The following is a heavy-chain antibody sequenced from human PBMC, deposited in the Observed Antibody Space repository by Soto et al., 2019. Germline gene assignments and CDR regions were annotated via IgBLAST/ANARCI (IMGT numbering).Heavy chain of an antibody. CDR2: AIPNLGVT. CDR3: ARGKGYCSDTSCPDFDY. J-gene: IGHJ4*02. Sequence: QVQLVQSGAEVKKPGSSVKVSCKASGGTLSSYTFSWVRQAPGQGLEGMGRAIPNLGVTNYAKKFQGRFTIVVDTSTSTAYMELNSLRYEDTAVYYCARGKGYCSDTSCPDFDYWGQGTLVTVYS. V-gene: IGHV1-69*02. D-gene: IGHD2-15*01. CDR1: GGTLSSYT.